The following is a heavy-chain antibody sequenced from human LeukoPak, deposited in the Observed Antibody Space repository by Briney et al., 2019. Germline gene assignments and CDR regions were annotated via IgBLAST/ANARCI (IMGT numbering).Heavy chain of an antibody. D-gene: IGHD3-10*01. CDR3: AKESSLWFGELLYSVCGMDV. V-gene: IGHV3-30*02. CDR2: IRYDGSNK. Sequence: GGTLRLSCAASGFTFSSYGRHWARQPPGKGLEWVAFIRYDGSNKYYADSVKGRFIISRDNSKNTMYMQMNSLRPEDTAVYYCAKESSLWFGELLYSVCGMDVWGQGTTVTVSS. CDR1: GFTFSSYG. J-gene: IGHJ6*02.